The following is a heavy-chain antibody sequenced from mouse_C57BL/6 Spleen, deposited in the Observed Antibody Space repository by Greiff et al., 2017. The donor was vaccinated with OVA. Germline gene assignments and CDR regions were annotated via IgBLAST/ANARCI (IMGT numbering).Heavy chain of an antibody. CDR3: TSAGLRPWFAY. V-gene: IGHV1-52*01. CDR1: GYTFTSYW. J-gene: IGHJ3*01. D-gene: IGHD2-4*01. Sequence: QVQLQQPGAELVRPGSSVKLSCKASGYTFTSYWMHWVKQRPIQGLEWVGNIDPSDSETHYNQKFKDKATLTVDKSSSTPHMQPSSLTSEDSAVYYCTSAGLRPWFAYWGQGTLVTVSA. CDR2: IDPSDSET.